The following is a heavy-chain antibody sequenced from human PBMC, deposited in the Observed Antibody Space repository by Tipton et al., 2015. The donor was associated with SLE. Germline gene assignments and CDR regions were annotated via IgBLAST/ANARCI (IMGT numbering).Heavy chain of an antibody. V-gene: IGHV4-34*01. CDR2: INHSGST. CDR1: GGSFSGYY. Sequence: LRLSCAVYGGSFSGYYWSWIRQPPGKGLEWIGEINHSGSTNYNPSLKSRVTISVDRSKNQFSLKLSSVTAADTAVYYCATIHGGYDAFDIWGQGTMVTVSS. D-gene: IGHD4-23*01. CDR3: ATIHGGYDAFDI. J-gene: IGHJ3*02.